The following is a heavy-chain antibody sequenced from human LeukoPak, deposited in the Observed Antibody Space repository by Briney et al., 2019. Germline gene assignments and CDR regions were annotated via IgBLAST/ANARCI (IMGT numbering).Heavy chain of an antibody. CDR1: GFTFSSYA. Sequence: GGSLRLSCAASGFTFSSYAMSWVRQAPGKGLEWVSSITSSGAATHSADSVKGRFTISRDNSDNTLYLQMNSLRAEDTAVYYCAKDRPNYYGSNGHYYKLNGDCWGQGTLVTVPS. CDR2: ITSSGAAT. J-gene: IGHJ4*02. V-gene: IGHV3-23*01. D-gene: IGHD3-22*01. CDR3: AKDRPNYYGSNGHYYKLNGDC.